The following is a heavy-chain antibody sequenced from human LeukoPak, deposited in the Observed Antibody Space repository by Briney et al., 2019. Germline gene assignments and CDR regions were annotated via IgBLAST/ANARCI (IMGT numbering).Heavy chain of an antibody. CDR2: IDWHDDK. D-gene: IGHD3-22*01. V-gene: IGHV2-70*11. CDR3: AREGSTGYYYPYYFHY. CDR1: GFSLSTSGMC. Sequence: QTLSLTCTFSGFSLSTSGMCVSWIRQPPGKALEWLARIDWHDDKYYSTSLKTRLTISKDTSKNQVVLTMTNMDPVDTATYYCAREGSTGYYYPYYFHYWGQGTLVTVSS. J-gene: IGHJ4*02.